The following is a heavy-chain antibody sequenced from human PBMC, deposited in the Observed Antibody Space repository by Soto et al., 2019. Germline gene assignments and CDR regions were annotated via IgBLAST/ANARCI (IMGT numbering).Heavy chain of an antibody. CDR1: GGSISSYY. D-gene: IGHD3-10*01. CDR2: IYYSGST. CDR3: ATDGFGRGFPENWLDP. Sequence: PSETLSLTCTVSGGSISSYYWSWIRQPPGKGLEWIGYIYYSGSTNYNPSLKSRVTISVDTSKNQFSLKLSSVTAADTAVYYCATDGFGRGFPENWLDPWGQGTLVTVSS. J-gene: IGHJ5*02. V-gene: IGHV4-59*01.